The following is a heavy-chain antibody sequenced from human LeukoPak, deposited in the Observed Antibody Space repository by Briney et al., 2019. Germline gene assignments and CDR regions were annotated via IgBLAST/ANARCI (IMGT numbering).Heavy chain of an antibody. CDR1: GDYISSSSYY. Sequence: PSETLSLTCTLSGDYISSSSYYWGWIRQPPGKGLEWIGDIYYSGSTYYNASRKGRVSISIDTSNNHFSLHLRSLTAADTALYYCARRRYYDSTGYLDWGHGTLVTVSS. V-gene: IGHV4-39*02. CDR3: ARRRYYDSTGYLD. D-gene: IGHD3-22*01. J-gene: IGHJ1*01. CDR2: IYYSGST.